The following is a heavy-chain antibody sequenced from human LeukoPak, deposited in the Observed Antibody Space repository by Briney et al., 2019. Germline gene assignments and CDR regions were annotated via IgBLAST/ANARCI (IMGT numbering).Heavy chain of an antibody. D-gene: IGHD5-18*01. V-gene: IGHV1-46*01. Sequence: ASVTVSCKASGYTFTSYYMHWVRQAPGQGLEWMGIINPSGGSTTYAQKFQGRVTMTRDTSTSTVYMGLSSLRSEDTAAYYCATTAGGLWTGFDCWGQGTLVTVSS. CDR1: GYTFTSYY. J-gene: IGHJ4*02. CDR3: ATTAGGLWTGFDC. CDR2: INPSGGST.